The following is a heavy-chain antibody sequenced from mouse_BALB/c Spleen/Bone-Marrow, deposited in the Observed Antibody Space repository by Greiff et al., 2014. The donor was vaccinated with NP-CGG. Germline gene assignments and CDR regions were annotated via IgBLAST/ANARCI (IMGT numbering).Heavy chain of an antibody. Sequence: EVQLVESGPGLVKPSQSLSLTCTVTGYSITSDYAWNWIRQFPGNKPEWMGYITYSGSSSYNPSLKSRISITRDTSKNQFFLQLNSVTTEDTATYYCASQNWAWFTYWGQGTLVTVSA. J-gene: IGHJ3*01. CDR2: ITYSGSS. V-gene: IGHV3-2*02. D-gene: IGHD4-1*01. CDR1: GYSITSDYA. CDR3: ASQNWAWFTY.